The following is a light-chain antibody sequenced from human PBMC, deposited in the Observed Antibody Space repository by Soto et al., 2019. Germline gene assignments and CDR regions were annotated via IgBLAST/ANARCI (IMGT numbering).Light chain of an antibody. CDR3: SSYTSTTTYV. J-gene: IGLJ1*01. CDR2: EVS. CDR1: TSDVADYNY. V-gene: IGLV2-14*01. Sequence: QSVLTQPASVSVSPGQSITISCTGTTSDVADYNYVSWYQHLPGKAPKLMIYEVSNRPSGVSNRFSGSKSGNTASLTISGLQAEDEADYYCSSYTSTTTYVFGTGTKVTVL.